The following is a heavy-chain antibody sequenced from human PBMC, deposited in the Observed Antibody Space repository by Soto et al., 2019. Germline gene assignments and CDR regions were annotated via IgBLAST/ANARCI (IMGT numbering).Heavy chain of an antibody. J-gene: IGHJ6*02. Sequence: SVKVSCKASGGTFSSYAISWVRQAPGQGLEWMGGIIPIFGTANYAQKFQGRVTITADESTSTAYMELSSLRSEDTAVYYCARGGYQLPYYYYGMDVWGQGTTVTVSS. V-gene: IGHV1-69*13. CDR1: GGTFSSYA. CDR3: ARGGYQLPYYYYGMDV. CDR2: IIPIFGTA. D-gene: IGHD2-2*01.